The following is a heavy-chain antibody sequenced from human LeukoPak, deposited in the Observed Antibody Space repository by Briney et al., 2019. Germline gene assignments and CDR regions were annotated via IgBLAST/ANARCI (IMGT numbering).Heavy chain of an antibody. V-gene: IGHV3-23*01. J-gene: IGHJ4*02. CDR3: AKRGVVIRAVIIVGFHKEAYYFDY. CDR2: ISDSGGST. CDR1: EIALSNDG. D-gene: IGHD3-10*01. Sequence: SLILSCSAAEIALSNDGMSWFRQAPGEGREWVAGISDSGGSTNYADSVKGRFTISRDNPKNTLYLQMNSLTAEDTAVYFCAKRGVVIRAVIIVGFHKEAYYFDYWGQGALVTVSS.